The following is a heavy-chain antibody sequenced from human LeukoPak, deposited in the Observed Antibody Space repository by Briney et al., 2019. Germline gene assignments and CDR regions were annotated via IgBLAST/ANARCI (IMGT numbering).Heavy chain of an antibody. CDR3: ARRSDFWTRQETWFDP. V-gene: IGHV4-39*01. Sequence: SETLSLTCTVSGGSISSTSYYWGWIRQPPGKGLEWIGSIYYSGSTYYNPSLKSRVTISVDTSKNQFSLKLSSVTAADTAVYYCARRSDFWTRQETWFDPWGQGTLVTVSS. J-gene: IGHJ5*02. D-gene: IGHD3/OR15-3a*01. CDR2: IYYSGST. CDR1: GGSISSTSYY.